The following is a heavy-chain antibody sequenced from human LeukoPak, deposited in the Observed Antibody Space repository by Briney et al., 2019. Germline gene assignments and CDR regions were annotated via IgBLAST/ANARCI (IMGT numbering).Heavy chain of an antibody. CDR2: ISPTGGST. D-gene: IGHD1-26*01. Sequence: GGSLRLSCAASGFTFSGSAMHWVRQAPGQGLEWMGLISPTGGSTGYAQKFQGRVTMTRDMSTSTDYMELSSLRSEDTAIYYCARDNSVGDNAWWFDPWGQGTLVTVSS. CDR3: ARDNSVGDNAWWFDP. J-gene: IGHJ5*02. V-gene: IGHV1-46*01. CDR1: GFTFSGSA.